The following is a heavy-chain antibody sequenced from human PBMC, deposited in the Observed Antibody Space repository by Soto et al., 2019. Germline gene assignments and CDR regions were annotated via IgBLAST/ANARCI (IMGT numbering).Heavy chain of an antibody. CDR2: ISTNIGKA. Sequence: ASVKVSCKASGYTFTSSGISWVRQAPGQGLEWMGWISTNIGKANYAQHFQGRVTITTDKSTSTAYMELSSLRSEDTAVYYCARNRVVAAFNWFDPWGQGTLVTVSS. CDR1: GYTFTSSG. CDR3: ARNRVVAAFNWFDP. D-gene: IGHD2-15*01. J-gene: IGHJ5*02. V-gene: IGHV1-18*01.